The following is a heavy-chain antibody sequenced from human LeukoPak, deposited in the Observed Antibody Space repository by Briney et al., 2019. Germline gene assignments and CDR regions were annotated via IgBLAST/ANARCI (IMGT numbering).Heavy chain of an antibody. J-gene: IGHJ4*02. D-gene: IGHD5-18*01. V-gene: IGHV4-4*07. Sequence: SETLSLACTVSGGSISSYYWGWIRQPAGKGLEWIGRIYASGSTNYNPSLKSRVTISVDKSKNQFSLRLSSVTAADTAVYYCARELDSYGYFDYWGQGTLVTVSS. CDR1: GGSISSYY. CDR2: IYASGST. CDR3: ARELDSYGYFDY.